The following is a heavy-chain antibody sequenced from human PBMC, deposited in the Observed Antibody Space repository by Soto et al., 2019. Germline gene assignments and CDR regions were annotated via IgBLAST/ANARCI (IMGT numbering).Heavy chain of an antibody. CDR3: ARDYPNSGYEVI. V-gene: IGHV1-69*13. CDR2: IIPIFGTA. CDR1: GGTFSSYA. Sequence: AASVKVSCKASGGTFSSYAISWVRQAPGQGLEWMGGIIPIFGTANYAQKFQGRVTITADESTSTAYMELSSLRSEDTAVYYCARDYPNSGYEVIWGQGTLVTVSS. D-gene: IGHD5-12*01. J-gene: IGHJ4*02.